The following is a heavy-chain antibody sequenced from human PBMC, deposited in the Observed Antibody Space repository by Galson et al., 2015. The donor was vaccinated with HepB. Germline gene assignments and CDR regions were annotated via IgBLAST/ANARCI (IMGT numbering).Heavy chain of an antibody. J-gene: IGHJ4*02. Sequence: SLRLSCAASGFTFSSYGMHWVRQAPGKGLEWVAVIWYDGSNKYYADSVKGRFTISRDNSKNTLYLQMNSLRAEDTAVYYCARDPDYYGSGSYPVYWGQGTLVTVSS. V-gene: IGHV3-33*01. CDR2: IWYDGSNK. D-gene: IGHD3-10*01. CDR1: GFTFSSYG. CDR3: ARDPDYYGSGSYPVY.